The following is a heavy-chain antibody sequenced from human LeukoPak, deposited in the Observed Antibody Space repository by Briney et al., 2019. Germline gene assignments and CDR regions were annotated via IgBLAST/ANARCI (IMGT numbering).Heavy chain of an antibody. Sequence: SETLSLTCTVSGGSIGNYYWNWIRQPPGKGLEWIGYIYYTGGTDYNPSLKSRVTISVDTSKNQISLKLRSVTAADTAVYYCARLAAAVRAFDYWGQGTLVTVSS. CDR2: IYYTGGT. CDR3: ARLAAAVRAFDY. V-gene: IGHV4-59*01. CDR1: GGSIGNYY. J-gene: IGHJ4*02. D-gene: IGHD6-13*01.